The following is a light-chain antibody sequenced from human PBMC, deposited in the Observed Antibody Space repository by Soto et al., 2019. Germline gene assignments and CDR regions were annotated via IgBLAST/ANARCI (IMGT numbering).Light chain of an antibody. CDR2: WAS. CDR3: HQYDSSPLT. Sequence: DIVMTQSPDSLAVSLGERATINCKSSQSLLFSSNNKNYLAWYQQKPGQPPKLLIYWASTRESGVPDRFSGSGSGTDFTLTISSLQADDVAVYYCHQYDSSPLTFGGGTKVEIK. V-gene: IGKV4-1*01. CDR1: QSLLFSSNNKNY. J-gene: IGKJ4*01.